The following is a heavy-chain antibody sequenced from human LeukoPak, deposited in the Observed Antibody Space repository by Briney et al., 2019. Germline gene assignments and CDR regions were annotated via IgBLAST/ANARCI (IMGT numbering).Heavy chain of an antibody. CDR2: INPNSGGT. V-gene: IGHV1-2*04. J-gene: IGHJ3*02. CDR1: GYTFTGYY. D-gene: IGHD2-21*02. Sequence: ASVNVSCKASGYTFTGYYMHWVRQAPGQGLEWMGWINPNSGGTNYAQKFQGWVTMTRDTSISTAYMELSRLRSDDTAVYYCARVRVVVTAHDAFDIWGQGTMVTVSS. CDR3: ARVRVVVTAHDAFDI.